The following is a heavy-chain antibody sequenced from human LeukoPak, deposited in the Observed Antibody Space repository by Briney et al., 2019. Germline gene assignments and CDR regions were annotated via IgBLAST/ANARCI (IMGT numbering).Heavy chain of an antibody. CDR1: GFTFSSYA. CDR3: AKDRGYNTATAYYFDY. Sequence: GGSLRLSCAASGFTFSSYAMSWVRQAPGKGLEWVSTISGSGGSTYYADSVKGRFTISRDNSKNTLYLQMNSLRAEDTAVYYCAKDRGYNTATAYYFDYWGQGTLVTVSS. D-gene: IGHD5-18*01. V-gene: IGHV3-23*01. CDR2: ISGSGGST. J-gene: IGHJ4*02.